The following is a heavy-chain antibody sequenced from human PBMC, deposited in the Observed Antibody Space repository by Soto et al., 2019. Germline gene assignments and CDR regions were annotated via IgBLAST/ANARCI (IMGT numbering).Heavy chain of an antibody. V-gene: IGHV5-51*01. CDR2: IFPGDSDT. CDR3: ARVSSRPTVVADWLDP. CDR1: GYIFSTYW. J-gene: IGHJ5*02. D-gene: IGHD1-1*01. Sequence: PGESLKISCSGSGYIFSTYWIGWVRQMPGEGLEWMGIIFPGDSDTRYSPSFQGQVTISADKSINTAYLQWSSLKPSDTAIYYCARVSSRPTVVADWLDPWGQGTLVTVSS.